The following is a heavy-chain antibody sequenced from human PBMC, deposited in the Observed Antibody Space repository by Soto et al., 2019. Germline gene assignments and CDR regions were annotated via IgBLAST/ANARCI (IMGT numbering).Heavy chain of an antibody. CDR3: VKNSGWFNT. Sequence: GGSLRLSCAASGFTFGSTDISWVSQAPGEGLEWVSTIDGSGGITYYADSVKGRFTISRDNSRNTVYLQMNSLRGDDTTLYYCVKNSGWFNTWGQGALVTVSS. CDR1: GFTFGSTD. CDR2: IDGSGGIT. D-gene: IGHD3-10*01. J-gene: IGHJ5*02. V-gene: IGHV3-23*01.